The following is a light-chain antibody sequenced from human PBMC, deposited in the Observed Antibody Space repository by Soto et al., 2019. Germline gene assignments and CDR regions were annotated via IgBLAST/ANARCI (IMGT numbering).Light chain of an antibody. CDR1: SSDLGGYNY. CDR2: EVS. J-gene: IGLJ2*01. V-gene: IGLV2-14*01. Sequence: QSALTQPASVSGSPGQSITISCTGTSSDLGGYNYVSWYQHHPGKAPKLMIFEVSNRPSGVSDRFSGSKSGNTASLTISGLQAEDEADYYCSSYTSSSHVLFGGGTKLTVL. CDR3: SSYTSSSHVL.